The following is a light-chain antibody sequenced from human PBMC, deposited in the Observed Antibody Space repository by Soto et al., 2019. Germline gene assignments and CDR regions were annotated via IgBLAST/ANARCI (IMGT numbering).Light chain of an antibody. J-gene: IGLJ2*01. Sequence: QSALTQPASVSGSPGQSITISCTGTSSDVGGYNYVSWYQQHPGKAPKLMIYDVSNRPSGVYNRFSGSKSGNTASLTISGLHAEDEADYYCSSYTSSSPPVVFGGGTTHTVL. V-gene: IGLV2-14*01. CDR2: DVS. CDR3: SSYTSSSPPVV. CDR1: SSDVGGYNY.